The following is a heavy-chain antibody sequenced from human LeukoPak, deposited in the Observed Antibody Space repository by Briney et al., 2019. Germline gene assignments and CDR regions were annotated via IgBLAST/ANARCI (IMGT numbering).Heavy chain of an antibody. CDR2: IGTAGDT. V-gene: IGHV3-13*01. J-gene: IGHJ5*02. Sequence: GGSLRLSCAASGFTFSGYDMHWVRQATGKGLEWVSAIGTAGDTYYPGSVKGRFTISRENAKNSLYLQMNSLRAGDTAVYYCARGIAVAEEGYWFDPWGQGTLVTVSS. CDR3: ARGIAVAEEGYWFDP. D-gene: IGHD6-19*01. CDR1: GFTFSGYD.